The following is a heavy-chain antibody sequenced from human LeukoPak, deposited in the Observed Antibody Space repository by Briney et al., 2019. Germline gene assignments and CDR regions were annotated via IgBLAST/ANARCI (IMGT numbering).Heavy chain of an antibody. D-gene: IGHD6-13*01. CDR3: ARDGFSSSWPYYFDF. V-gene: IGHV1-18*01. CDR2: ISSYNGNT. CDR1: GYTFINYG. Sequence: GASVRVSCKASGYTFINYGITWVRQAPGQGLEWMGWISSYNGNTNYAHKFQGRVTMTTDTSTSTAYMELKSLRSDDTAVYHCARDGFSSSWPYYFDFWGQGSLVTVSS. J-gene: IGHJ4*02.